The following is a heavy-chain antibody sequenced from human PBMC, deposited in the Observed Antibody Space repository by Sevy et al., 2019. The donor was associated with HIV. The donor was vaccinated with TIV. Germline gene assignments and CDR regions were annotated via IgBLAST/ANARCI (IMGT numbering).Heavy chain of an antibody. CDR2: INWNGGST. Sequence: GGSVRLSCAASGFTFDDYGMSWVRQAPGKGLEWVSGINWNGGSTGYVDSVKGRFTISRDNAKNSLYLQMNSLRAEDTALYYCARRITMVRGGMDVWGQGTTVTVSS. V-gene: IGHV3-20*04. CDR3: ARRITMVRGGMDV. D-gene: IGHD3-10*01. CDR1: GFTFDDYG. J-gene: IGHJ6*02.